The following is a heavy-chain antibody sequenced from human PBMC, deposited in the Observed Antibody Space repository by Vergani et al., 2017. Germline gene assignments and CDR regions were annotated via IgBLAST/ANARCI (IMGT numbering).Heavy chain of an antibody. CDR3: AKPVAASPYYYYYYMDV. CDR1: GFTFSSYS. Sequence: EVQLVESGGGLVKPGGSLRLSCAASGFTFSSYSMNWVRQAPGKGLEWVSSISSSSSYIYYADSVKGRFTISRDNAKNSLYLQMNSLRAEDTAVYYCAKPVAASPYYYYYYMDVWGKGTTVTVSS. D-gene: IGHD2-15*01. J-gene: IGHJ6*03. V-gene: IGHV3-21*01. CDR2: ISSSSSYI.